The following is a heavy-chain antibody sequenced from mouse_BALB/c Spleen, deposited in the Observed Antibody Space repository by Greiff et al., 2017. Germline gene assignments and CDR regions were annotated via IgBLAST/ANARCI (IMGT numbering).Heavy chain of an antibody. V-gene: IGHV1-37*01. CDR2: INPYNGDT. CDR3: GSGVGYYDYAMDY. CDR1: GYSFTGYF. J-gene: IGHJ4*01. D-gene: IGHD2-3*01. Sequence: EVKLQESGPELVKPGASVKISCTASGYSFTGYFMNWVKQSHGKSLEWIGRINPYNGDTFYNQKFKGKATLTVDKSSSTAHMELLSLTSEDSAVYYCGSGVGYYDYAMDYWGQGTSVTVSS.